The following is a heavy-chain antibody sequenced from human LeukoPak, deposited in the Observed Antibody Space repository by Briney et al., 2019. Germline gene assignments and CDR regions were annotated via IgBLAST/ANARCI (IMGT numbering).Heavy chain of an antibody. CDR1: GFSVDSSD. J-gene: IGHJ4*02. Sequence: PGGSLRLSCAASGFSVDSSDMLWVRQAPGKGLEWVSSISKGSGYIYYTDSVKGRFTISRDNAKNSLFLQMNSLRAEDTAVYYCVRDLGRESIFDYWGQGTLVTVSS. CDR2: ISKGSGYI. CDR3: VRDLGRESIFDY. D-gene: IGHD7-27*01. V-gene: IGHV3-21*01.